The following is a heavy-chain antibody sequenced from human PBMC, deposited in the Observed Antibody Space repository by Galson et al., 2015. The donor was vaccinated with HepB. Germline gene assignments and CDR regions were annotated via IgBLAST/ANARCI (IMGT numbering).Heavy chain of an antibody. V-gene: IGHV3-48*01. J-gene: IGHJ3*02. D-gene: IGHD2-21*02. CDR1: GFTFSSYS. CDR2: ISSSSTI. Sequence: SLRLSCAASGFTFSSYSMNWVRQAPGKGLEWVSYISSSSTIYYADSVKGRFTISRDNAKNSLYLQMNSLRAEDTAVYYCARDFTSCCGGDCSPNAFDIWGQGTMVTVSS. CDR3: ARDFTSCCGGDCSPNAFDI.